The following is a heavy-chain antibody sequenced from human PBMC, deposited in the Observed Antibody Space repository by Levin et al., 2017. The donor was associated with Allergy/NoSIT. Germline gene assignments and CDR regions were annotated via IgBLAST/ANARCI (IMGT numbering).Heavy chain of an antibody. CDR2: ISDVSGTT. D-gene: IGHD6-19*01. CDR3: AKYRGRGWFGGPFDS. J-gene: IGHJ4*02. CDR1: GFTFGSYG. Sequence: GESLKISCAASGFTFGSYGMSWVRQAPGKGLEWVSGISDVSGTTSYADSVKGRFTVSRDNSMNTLYLQMNRLRTDDTALYFCAKYRGRGWFGGPFDSWGQGTLVTVAS. V-gene: IGHV3-23*01.